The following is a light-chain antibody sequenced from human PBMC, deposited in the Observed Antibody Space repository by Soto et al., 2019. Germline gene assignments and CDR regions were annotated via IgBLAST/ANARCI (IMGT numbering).Light chain of an antibody. CDR1: SRDVGAYNY. V-gene: IGLV2-14*01. Sequence: QSVLTQPASVSGSPGQSITISCTGTSRDVGAYNYVPWYQQHPGKAPKLMVYDVTNRPSGVSDRFSSSKSGNTASLTISGLQAEDEADYFCSSHSNITPYVFGTGTKVTVL. CDR2: DVT. J-gene: IGLJ1*01. CDR3: SSHSNITPYV.